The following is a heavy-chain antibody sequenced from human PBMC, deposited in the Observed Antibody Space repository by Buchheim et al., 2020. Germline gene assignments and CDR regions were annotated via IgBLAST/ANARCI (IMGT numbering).Heavy chain of an antibody. D-gene: IGHD3-10*01. CDR2: IKQDGSEK. CDR1: GFTFPNYW. J-gene: IGHJ6*02. CDR3: ARDLGRYSYGMDV. V-gene: IGHV3-7*01. Sequence: EVQLVESGGGLVQPGGSLRLSCAASGFTFPNYWMSWVRQVPGKGLEWVANIKQDGSEKYYVDSVKGRLTISRDNAKNSLYLQLNRLRAEDTAVYYCARDLGRYSYGMDVWGQGTT.